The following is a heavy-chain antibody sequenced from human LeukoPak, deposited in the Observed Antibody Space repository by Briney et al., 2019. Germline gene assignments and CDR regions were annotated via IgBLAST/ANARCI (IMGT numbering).Heavy chain of an antibody. CDR3: VRWNGLTDY. D-gene: IGHD1-1*01. V-gene: IGHV3-48*01. CDR2: IHGASNII. J-gene: IGHJ4*02. CDR1: GFTFSIYS. Sequence: PGGSLRLSCAASGFTFSIYSMNWVRRAPGKGLEWISYIHGASNIIRYADSVKGRFTISRDNAKNSLYLQMSSLRVEDTAVYYCVRWNGLTDYWGQGTLVTVSS.